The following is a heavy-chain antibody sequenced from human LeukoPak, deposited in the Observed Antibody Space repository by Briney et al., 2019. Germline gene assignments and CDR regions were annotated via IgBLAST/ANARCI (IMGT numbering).Heavy chain of an antibody. CDR2: IGSDGGGT. CDR1: GFSFSYYW. V-gene: IGHV3-74*01. J-gene: IGHJ4*02. Sequence: GGSLRLSCAASGFSFSYYWMLWVRQTPGKGLMSVSRIGSDGGGTIYADSVKGRFTISRDNARSTLYLQMDSLRAEDTAIYYCVRDDSNGIDYWGQGTLVTVSS. D-gene: IGHD3-22*01. CDR3: VRDDSNGIDY.